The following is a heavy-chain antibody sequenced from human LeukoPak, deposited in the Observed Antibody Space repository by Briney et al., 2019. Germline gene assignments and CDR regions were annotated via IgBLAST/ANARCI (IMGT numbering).Heavy chain of an antibody. Sequence: SSETLSLTCTVSGGSISSSSYYWGWIRQPPAKGLEWIGSIYYSGSTYYNPSLKGQVTISVDTSKNQFSLKLSSVTAADTAVYYCARLVEPHNWFDPWGQGTLVTVSS. CDR3: ARLVEPHNWFDP. CDR1: GGSISSSSYY. CDR2: IYYSGST. V-gene: IGHV4-39*01. J-gene: IGHJ5*02. D-gene: IGHD2-2*01.